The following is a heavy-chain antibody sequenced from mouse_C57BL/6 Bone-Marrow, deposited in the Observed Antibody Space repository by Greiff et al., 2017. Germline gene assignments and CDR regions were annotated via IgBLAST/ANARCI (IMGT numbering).Heavy chain of an antibody. V-gene: IGHV1-64*01. J-gene: IGHJ2*01. CDR2: IHPNSGST. D-gene: IGHD1-1*01. Sequence: QVQLKQPGAELVKPGASVKLSCKASGYTFTSYWMHWVKQRPGQGLEWIGMIHPNSGSTNYNEKFKSKATLTVDKSSSTAYMKLSSLTSEDSAVYYCARGSYYYYGSDYFDYWGQGTTLTVSS. CDR3: ARGSYYYYGSDYFDY. CDR1: GYTFTSYW.